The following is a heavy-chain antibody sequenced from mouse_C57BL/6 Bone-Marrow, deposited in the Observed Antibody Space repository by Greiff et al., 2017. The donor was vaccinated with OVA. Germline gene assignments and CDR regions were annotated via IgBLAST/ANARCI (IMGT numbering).Heavy chain of an antibody. CDR3: ARFYGSSYENAMDY. CDR1: GYAFSSSW. CDR2: IYPGDGDT. J-gene: IGHJ4*01. Sequence: QVQLQQSGAELVKPGASVKISCKASGYAFSSSWMNWLKQRPGKGLEWIGQIYPGDGDTNYNGQFKGKATLTADKSSSSAYMQLSSLTSEDSAVYFCARFYGSSYENAMDYWGQGTSVTVSS. D-gene: IGHD1-1*01. V-gene: IGHV1-80*01.